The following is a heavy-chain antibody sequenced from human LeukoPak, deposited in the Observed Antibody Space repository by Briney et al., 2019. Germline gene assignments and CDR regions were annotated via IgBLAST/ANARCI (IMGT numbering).Heavy chain of an antibody. CDR3: ARFTYYYDSSGYSTGDFDY. D-gene: IGHD3-22*01. V-gene: IGHV3-7*01. CDR2: IKQDGSEK. Sequence: GGSLRLSCAASGFTFSSYWMSWVRQAPGKGLEWVANIKQDGSEKYYVDSVKGRFTISRDNAKNSLYLQMNSLRAEDTAVYYCARFTYYYDSSGYSTGDFDYWGQGTLVTVSS. CDR1: GFTFSSYW. J-gene: IGHJ4*02.